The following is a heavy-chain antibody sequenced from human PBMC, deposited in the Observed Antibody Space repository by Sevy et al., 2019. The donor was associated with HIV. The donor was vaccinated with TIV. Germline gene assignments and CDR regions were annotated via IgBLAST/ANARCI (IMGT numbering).Heavy chain of an antibody. CDR2: FSFGCGKI. V-gene: IGHV3-23*01. CDR3: AREGCSKPHDY. CDR1: GFTFSNYA. Sequence: GKSLKIYCAASGFTFSNYAMSWVRQAPGKGLEWVSTFSFGCGKINYADSVKGRFTISRDNSKNTLYLQMNSLRAEDTALYYCAREGCSKPHDYWGQGTLVTVSS. D-gene: IGHD2-2*01. J-gene: IGHJ4*02.